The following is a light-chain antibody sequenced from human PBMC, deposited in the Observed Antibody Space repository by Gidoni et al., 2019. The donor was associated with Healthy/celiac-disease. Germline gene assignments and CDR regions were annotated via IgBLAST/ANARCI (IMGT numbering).Light chain of an antibody. J-gene: IGKJ4*01. CDR3: QQYYSYPV. V-gene: IGKV1-8*01. CDR2: AAS. Sequence: AIRMTQSPSSFSASTGDRVTITCRASQGISSYLAWYQQTPGKAPKLLIYAASTLQSGVPSRFSGSGSGTDFTLTISCLQSEDFATYYCQQYYSYPVFGGGTKVEIK. CDR1: QGISSY.